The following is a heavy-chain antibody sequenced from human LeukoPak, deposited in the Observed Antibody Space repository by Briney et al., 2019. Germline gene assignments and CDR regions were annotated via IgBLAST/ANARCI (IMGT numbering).Heavy chain of an antibody. CDR2: ISFSVNTK. V-gene: IGHV3-48*01. D-gene: IGHD3-3*01. J-gene: IGHJ4*02. Sequence: HPGGSLRLSCAASGFTFSDYSMNWVRQAPGKGLEWVSYISFSVNTKYYGDSVKGRFTISRDNSKNTLYLQMNSLRAEDTAVYYCARVDEWFDPPDYWGQGTLVTVSS. CDR3: ARVDEWFDPPDY. CDR1: GFTFSDYS.